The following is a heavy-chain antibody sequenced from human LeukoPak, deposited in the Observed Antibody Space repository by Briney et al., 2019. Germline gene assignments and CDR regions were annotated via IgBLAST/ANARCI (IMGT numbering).Heavy chain of an antibody. CDR3: ARDYGYYDSSYGYFDY. Sequence: ASVKVSCKASGGTFSSYAISWVRQAPGQGLKWMGGIIPIFGTANYAQKFQGRVTITADESTSTAYMELSSLRSEDTAVYYCARDYGYYDSSYGYFDYWGQGTLVTVSS. D-gene: IGHD3-22*01. CDR2: IIPIFGTA. V-gene: IGHV1-69*13. CDR1: GGTFSSYA. J-gene: IGHJ4*02.